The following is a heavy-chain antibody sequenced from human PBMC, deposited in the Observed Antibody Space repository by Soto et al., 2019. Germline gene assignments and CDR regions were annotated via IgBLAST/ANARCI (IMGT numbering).Heavy chain of an antibody. CDR2: IYHSGST. Sequence: SETLSLTCTVSGDSISSNNYYWGWIRQPPGKGLEWIGYIYHSGSTYYNPSLKSRVTISVDRSKNQFSLKLSSVTAADTAVYYCAKDSGYNYGYFRWFDPWGQGTLVTVSS. CDR3: AKDSGYNYGYFRWFDP. V-gene: IGHV4-39*07. CDR1: GDSISSNNYY. J-gene: IGHJ5*02. D-gene: IGHD5-18*01.